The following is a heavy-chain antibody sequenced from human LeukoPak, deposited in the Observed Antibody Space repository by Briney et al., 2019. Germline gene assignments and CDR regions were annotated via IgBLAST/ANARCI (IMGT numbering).Heavy chain of an antibody. J-gene: IGHJ4*02. V-gene: IGHV1-2*02. CDR2: INPNSGGT. D-gene: IGHD7-27*01. CDR3: ARDHNSENWGSLGG. Sequence: GASVKVSCKASGYTFTGYYMHWVRQAPGQGLEWMGWINPNSGGTNYAQKFQGRVTITRDTSINTVYMDLSRLTSDDTALYYCARDHNSENWGSLGGWGQGTLVTVSS. CDR1: GYTFTGYY.